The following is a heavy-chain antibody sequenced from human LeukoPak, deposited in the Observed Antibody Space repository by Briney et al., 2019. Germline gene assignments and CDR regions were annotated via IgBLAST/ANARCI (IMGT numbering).Heavy chain of an antibody. D-gene: IGHD4-17*01. CDR3: AREAPRNDYGDYVDYYGMDV. Sequence: PSETLSLTCTVSGGSISSGGYYWSWFRQHPGKGLEWIGYIYYSGSTYYNPSLKSRVTISVDTSKNQFSLKLSSVTAADTAVYYCAREAPRNDYGDYVDYYGMDVWGQGTTVTVSS. V-gene: IGHV4-31*03. CDR1: GGSISSGGYY. CDR2: IYYSGST. J-gene: IGHJ6*02.